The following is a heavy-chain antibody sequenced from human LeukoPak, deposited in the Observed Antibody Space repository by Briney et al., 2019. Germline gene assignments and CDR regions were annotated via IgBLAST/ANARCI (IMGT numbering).Heavy chain of an antibody. CDR2: INPNSGGT. CDR1: GYTFTGYY. V-gene: IGHV1-2*02. CDR3: ARVSRYYDILTGSIDY. J-gene: IGHJ3*01. Sequence: ASVKVSCKASGYTFTGYYMHWVRQAPGQGLEWMGWINPNSGGTNYAQKFQGRVTMTRDTSISTAYMELSRLRSDDTAVYYCARVSRYYDILTGSIDYWGQGTMVTVSS. D-gene: IGHD3-9*01.